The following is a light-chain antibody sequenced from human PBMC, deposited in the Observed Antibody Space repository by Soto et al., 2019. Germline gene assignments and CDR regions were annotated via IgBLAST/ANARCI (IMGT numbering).Light chain of an antibody. CDR3: QSYDSSLSGVV. J-gene: IGLJ2*01. CDR1: SSNIGAGYD. CDR2: GNS. Sequence: QSVLTQPPSVSGAPGQRVTISWTGSSSNIGAGYDVHWYQQLPGTAPKLLIYGNSNRPSGVPDRFSGSKSGTSASLAITGLQAEYEADYYCQSYDSSLSGVVFGGGTKLTVL. V-gene: IGLV1-40*01.